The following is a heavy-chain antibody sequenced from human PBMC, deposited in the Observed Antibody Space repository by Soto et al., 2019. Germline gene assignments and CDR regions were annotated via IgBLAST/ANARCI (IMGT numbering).Heavy chain of an antibody. CDR2: VYYSGST. J-gene: IGHJ4*02. CDR3: ARMDRFSFMITFGGAPVDY. Sequence: SVTLCLTCTVSSCSISSYYLSWIRQPHGKGREWIGYVYYSGSTNYNPSLKSRVTISIDTSKNQFSLRLSSVTAADTAVYYCARMDRFSFMITFGGAPVDYWGQGTLVTGSS. D-gene: IGHD3-16*01. V-gene: IGHV4-59*01. CDR1: SCSISSYY.